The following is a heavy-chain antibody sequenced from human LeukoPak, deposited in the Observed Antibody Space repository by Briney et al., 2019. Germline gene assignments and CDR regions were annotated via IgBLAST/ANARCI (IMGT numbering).Heavy chain of an antibody. CDR2: RSIYNGNT. Sequence: ASVKVSCKASGYDFINYGISWVRQAPGQGLEWMGWRSIYNGNTDYKLQGRVTMTTDTSTSTAYMELRSLRSDDTAVYYCARGGPFLSSSSSREYYLDYWGQGTLVTVSS. V-gene: IGHV1-18*01. J-gene: IGHJ4*02. D-gene: IGHD6-6*01. CDR1: GYDFINYG. CDR3: ARGGPFLSSSSSREYYLDY.